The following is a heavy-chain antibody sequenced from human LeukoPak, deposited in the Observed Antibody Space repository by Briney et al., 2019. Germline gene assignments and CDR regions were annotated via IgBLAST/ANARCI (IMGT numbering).Heavy chain of an antibody. CDR1: GFTLTNFD. Sequence: ASVKVSCKASGFTLTNFDINWVRQATGQGLEWMGWMNSNTGNTGYAQEFQGRVTMTRDTSIGTAYMELTNLRSEDTAVYYCARGRRGSSGPWSWYLDLWGRGTLVTAPS. CDR3: ARGRRGSSGPWSWYLDL. CDR2: MNSNTGNT. D-gene: IGHD3-22*01. V-gene: IGHV1-8*01. J-gene: IGHJ2*01.